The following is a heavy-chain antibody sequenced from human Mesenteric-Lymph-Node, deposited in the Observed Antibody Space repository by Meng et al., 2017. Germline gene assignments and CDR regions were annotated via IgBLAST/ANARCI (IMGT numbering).Heavy chain of an antibody. CDR1: GFTFSSYS. D-gene: IGHD6-13*01. Sequence: GGSLRLSCAASGFTFSSYSMNWVRQAPGKGLEWVSSISSSSYIYYADSVKGRFTISRDNAKNSLYLQMNSLRAEDTAVYYCARVGIAAADDAFDIWGQGTMVTVSS. J-gene: IGHJ3*02. CDR2: ISSSSYI. CDR3: ARVGIAAADDAFDI. V-gene: IGHV3-21*01.